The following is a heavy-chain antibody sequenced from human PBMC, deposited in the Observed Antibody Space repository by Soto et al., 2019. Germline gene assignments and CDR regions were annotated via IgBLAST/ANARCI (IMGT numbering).Heavy chain of an antibody. CDR2: INAGYGNT. CDR1: GYTFSSYA. D-gene: IGHD7-27*01. J-gene: IGHJ4*02. CDR3: ARDTGDGTFDF. V-gene: IGHV1-3*01. Sequence: ASVKVSCKASGYTFSSYAMHWVRQAPGQRLEWMGWINAGYGNTKSSQKFQDRVTISRDTSASTAYMELTSLRSEDTAVYYCARDTGDGTFDFWGQGTLVTVAS.